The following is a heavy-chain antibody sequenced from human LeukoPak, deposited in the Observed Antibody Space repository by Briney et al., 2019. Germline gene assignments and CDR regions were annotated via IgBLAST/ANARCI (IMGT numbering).Heavy chain of an antibody. V-gene: IGHV3-23*01. Sequence: GGSLRLSCATSGFPFETNAMSWVRQAPGKGLEWVATIGNTETFYADSVMGRFTISRGNSKNTVNLQMNRLRVEDTAIYYCAKDWIQFNRVFDCFDSWGQGTLVTVSS. CDR3: AKDWIQFNRVFDCFDS. J-gene: IGHJ4*01. CDR1: GFPFETNA. D-gene: IGHD5-18*01. CDR2: IGNTET.